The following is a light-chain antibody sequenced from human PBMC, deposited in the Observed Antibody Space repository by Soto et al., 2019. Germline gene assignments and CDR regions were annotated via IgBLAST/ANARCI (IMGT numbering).Light chain of an antibody. V-gene: IGKV1-17*03. CDR3: QQANSFPLT. CDR1: QGISNY. J-gene: IGKJ4*01. Sequence: DIQMTQSPSVMSASVGDRVTITCRASQGISNYVGWFQQKPGRGPKRLIYDASSLQRGVPSRFSGSGSGTEFTLTIGSLQPEDFATYYCQQANSFPLTFGGGTKVEIK. CDR2: DAS.